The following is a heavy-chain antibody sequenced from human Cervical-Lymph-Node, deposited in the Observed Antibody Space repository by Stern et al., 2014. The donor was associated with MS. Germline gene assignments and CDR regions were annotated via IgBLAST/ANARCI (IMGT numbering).Heavy chain of an antibody. CDR3: AKGGSGSYLD. CDR2: ISYDGRDK. V-gene: IGHV3-30*04. Sequence: VKLVESGGGVVQPGRYLRLSCAASGFVFRRYALHWVRQAPGKGLEWVALISYDGRDKYYTDSVKGRFTVSRDNSNNTVDLEMNSLRLEDTAVYYCAKGGSGSYLDWGQGSLVTVSS. CDR1: GFVFRRYA. D-gene: IGHD1-26*01. J-gene: IGHJ4*02.